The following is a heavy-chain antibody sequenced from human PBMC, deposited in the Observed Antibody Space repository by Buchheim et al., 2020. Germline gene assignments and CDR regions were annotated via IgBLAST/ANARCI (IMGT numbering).Heavy chain of an antibody. CDR1: GFTFSSYS. CDR3: ASISPTNYRPIDY. D-gene: IGHD1-7*01. V-gene: IGHV3-48*01. CDR2: ISSSSSTI. J-gene: IGHJ4*02. Sequence: EVQLVESGGGLVQPGWSLRLPCAASGFTFSSYSMNWVRQAPGKGLEGVAYISSSSSTIYYADSVKGRFTISRDNAKNSLYLQMNSLRAVDTSVYDCASISPTNYRPIDYWGQGTL.